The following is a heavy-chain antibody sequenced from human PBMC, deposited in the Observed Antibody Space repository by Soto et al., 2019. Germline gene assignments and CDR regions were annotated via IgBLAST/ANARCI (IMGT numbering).Heavy chain of an antibody. CDR2: IMPIIGTA. CDR1: GGTFSSHV. D-gene: IGHD3-10*01. Sequence: QVQLVQSGAEVKKPGSSVKVSCKSSGGTFSSHVFNWVRQAPGQGLEWMGGIMPIIGTANYAQKFQGRVTITAEESTSTAYMELSSLRSEYTDVYYCARDLEFRDGNISHLDYWGQGTLVTVSS. V-gene: IGHV1-69*01. CDR3: ARDLEFRDGNISHLDY. J-gene: IGHJ4*02.